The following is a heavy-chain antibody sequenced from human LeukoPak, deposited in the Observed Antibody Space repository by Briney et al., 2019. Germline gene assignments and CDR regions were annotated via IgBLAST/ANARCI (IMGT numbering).Heavy chain of an antibody. CDR1: GFAFDDYA. CDR3: AKGRYYYYYMDV. Sequence: GGSLRLSCAASGFAFDDYAMHWVRQAPGKGLEWVSGISWNSGSIGYADSVKGRFTISRDNAKNSLYLQMNSLRAEDMALYYCAKGRYYYYYMDVWGKGTTVTVSS. J-gene: IGHJ6*03. V-gene: IGHV3-9*03. CDR2: ISWNSGSI.